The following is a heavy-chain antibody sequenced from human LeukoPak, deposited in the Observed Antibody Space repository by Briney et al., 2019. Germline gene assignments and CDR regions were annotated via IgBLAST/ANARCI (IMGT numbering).Heavy chain of an antibody. CDR1: GYTFTSYY. CDR3: PSFRFGESPWSCYYYYMDV. Sequence: ASVKVSCKASGYTFTSYYMHWVRQAPGQGLEWMGIINPSGGSTSYAQKFQGRVTMTRDTSTSTVYMELSSLRSEDTAVYYWPSFRFGESPWSCYYYYMDVWGKGTTVTISS. D-gene: IGHD3-10*01. V-gene: IGHV1-46*01. J-gene: IGHJ6*03. CDR2: INPSGGST.